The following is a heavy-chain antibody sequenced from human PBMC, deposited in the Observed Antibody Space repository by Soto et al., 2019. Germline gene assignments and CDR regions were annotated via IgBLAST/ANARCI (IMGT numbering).Heavy chain of an antibody. D-gene: IGHD6-13*01. J-gene: IGHJ4*02. CDR3: ARDGQLVINYFDY. CDR2: IKQDGSEK. V-gene: IGHV3-7*01. CDR1: GFAFSSYW. Sequence: GGSLRLSCAASGFAFSSYWMSWVRQAPGKGLEWVANIKQDGSEKYYVDSVKGRFTISRDNAKNSLYLQMNSLRAEDTAVYYCARDGQLVINYFDYWGQGTLVTFSS.